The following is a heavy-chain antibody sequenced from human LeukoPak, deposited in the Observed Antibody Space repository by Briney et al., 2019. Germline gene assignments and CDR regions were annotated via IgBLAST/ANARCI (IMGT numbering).Heavy chain of an antibody. CDR1: GGSISSYY. D-gene: IGHD3-10*01. Sequence: SETLSLTCTVSGGSISSYYWSWIRQPPGKGLEWIGYIYYSGSTNYNPSLKSRVTISVDTSENQFSLKLSSVTAADTAVYYCARGYVVRGYFDYWGQGTLVTVSS. CDR3: ARGYVVRGYFDY. J-gene: IGHJ4*02. V-gene: IGHV4-59*01. CDR2: IYYSGST.